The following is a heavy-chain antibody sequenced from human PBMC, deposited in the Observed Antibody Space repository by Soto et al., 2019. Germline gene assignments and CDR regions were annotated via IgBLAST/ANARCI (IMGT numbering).Heavy chain of an antibody. J-gene: IGHJ6*02. CDR1: GFTFSSYA. D-gene: IGHD3-3*01. Sequence: GGSLRLSCAASGFTFSSYAMSWVRQAPGKGLEWVSAISGSGGSTYYAGSVEGRFTISRDNSKNTLYLQMNSLRAEDTAVYYCAKDQFWSGYRKYYYYGMDVWGQGTTVTVSS. V-gene: IGHV3-23*01. CDR3: AKDQFWSGYRKYYYYGMDV. CDR2: ISGSGGST.